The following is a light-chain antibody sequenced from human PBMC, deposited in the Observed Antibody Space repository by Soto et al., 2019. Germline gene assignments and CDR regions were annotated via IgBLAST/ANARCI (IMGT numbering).Light chain of an antibody. CDR2: DAS. CDR3: HQYNYYRPT. CDR1: QPISTW. V-gene: IGKV1-5*01. J-gene: IGKJ1*01. Sequence: DIQATQSPSTLSASVGYRATITCLASQPISTWLAWYQEKPGKAPKLLIYDASSLEGGVPSRFSGSGSWTEFTLTSSSLQPDDFATYYCHQYNYYRPTFGQGTKVDIK.